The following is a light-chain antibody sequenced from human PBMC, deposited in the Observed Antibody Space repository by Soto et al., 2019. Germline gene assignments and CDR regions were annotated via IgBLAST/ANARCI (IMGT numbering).Light chain of an antibody. V-gene: IGKV2-30*01. CDR1: QSIVYSDGQAY. Sequence: DVVMTQSPPSLPVTLGQPATISCRCSQSIVYSDGQAYLSWYQQRPGQSPRRLIYRASNRDSGVPDRFSGSGSGTDFTLQIDRVVAEDVGIYYCIQGTKGPPTFGEGPGWKS. CDR2: RAS. J-gene: IGKJ4*02. CDR3: IQGTKGPPT.